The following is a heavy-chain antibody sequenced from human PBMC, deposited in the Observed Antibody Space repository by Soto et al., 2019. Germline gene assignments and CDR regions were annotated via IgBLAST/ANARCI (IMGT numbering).Heavy chain of an antibody. CDR1: GFTFSSYA. CDR2: ISGSGGST. CDR3: XXXXXXXXXXGSYFDY. Sequence: EVQLLESGGGLVQPGGSLRLSCAASGFTFSSYAMSWVRQAPGKGLXXXSAISGSGGSTYYADSVKGRFTISRDNSKNXXXXXXXXXXXXXXXXXXXXXXXXXXXXXGSYFDYWGQGTLVTVSS. J-gene: IGHJ4*02. V-gene: IGHV3-23*01.